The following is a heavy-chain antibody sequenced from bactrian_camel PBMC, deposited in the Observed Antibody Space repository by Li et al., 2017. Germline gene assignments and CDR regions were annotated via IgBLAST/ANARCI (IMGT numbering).Heavy chain of an antibody. D-gene: IGHD2*01. J-gene: IGHJ4*01. Sequence: HVQLVESGGGSVQAGGSLRLSCAASKDTDTYNCMGWSRQVPGKQREGVACIDSDRSITYADSVKGRFTISLDRAKKTLYLQMNSLKLDDTAMYYCAADVACPYDSMWGIKGQGTQVTVS. V-gene: IGHV3S53*01. CDR1: KDTDTYNC. CDR2: IDSDRSI.